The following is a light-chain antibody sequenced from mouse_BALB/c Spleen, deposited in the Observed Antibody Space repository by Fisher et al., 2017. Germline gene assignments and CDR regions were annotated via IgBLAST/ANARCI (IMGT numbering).Light chain of an antibody. Sequence: IVITQSPAIMSASLGERVTMTCTASSSVSSSYLHWYQQKPGSSPKLWIYSTSNLASGVPARFSGSGSGTSYSLTISSMEAEDAATYYCHQYHRSPPITFGSGTKLEIK. CDR3: HQYHRSPPIT. V-gene: IGKV4-74*01. CDR2: STS. CDR1: SSVSSSY. J-gene: IGKJ4*01.